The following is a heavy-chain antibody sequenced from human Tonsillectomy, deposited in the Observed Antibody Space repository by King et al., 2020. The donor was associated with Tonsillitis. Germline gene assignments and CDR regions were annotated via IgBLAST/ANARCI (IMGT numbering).Heavy chain of an antibody. Sequence: DVQLVESGGGLVQPGGSLRLSCAASGFTFSTYAMTWVRQAPGKGLEWVSVMSGAGARTYHADSVKGRFTISRDNSKNTLYLQMKSLRAGDPAVYYCAKCPYDFWSGSLYYAMDVWGQGTTVTVSS. D-gene: IGHD3-3*01. V-gene: IGHV3-23*04. CDR2: MSGAGART. J-gene: IGHJ6*02. CDR3: AKCPYDFWSGSLYYAMDV. CDR1: GFTFSTYA.